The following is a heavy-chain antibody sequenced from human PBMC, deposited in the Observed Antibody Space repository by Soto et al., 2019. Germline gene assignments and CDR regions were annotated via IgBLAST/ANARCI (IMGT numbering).Heavy chain of an antibody. CDR3: ARLGPYP. Sequence: PSETLSLTCTVSGCSISSYYWSWIRQPPGKGLEWIGYIYYSGSTNYNPSLKSRVTISVDTSKNQFSLKLSSVTAADTAVYYCARLGPYPWGQGTLVTVSS. J-gene: IGHJ5*02. CDR2: IYYSGST. V-gene: IGHV4-59*08. CDR1: GCSISSYY.